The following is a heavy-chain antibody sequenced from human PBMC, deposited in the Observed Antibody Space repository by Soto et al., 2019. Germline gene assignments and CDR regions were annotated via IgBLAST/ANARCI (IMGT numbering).Heavy chain of an antibody. D-gene: IGHD3-10*01. CDR1: GFNFPTFW. V-gene: IGHV5-51*01. J-gene: IGHJ4*02. CDR3: ARDFGEYFDY. CDR2: IYPDDSDT. Sequence: GESLKISCKHSGFNFPTFWIAWVRQMPGKGLGWMGTIYPDDSDTRYSPSFQGQVAISADKSISTAYLQWSSLKASDTAMYYCARDFGEYFDYWGQGTLVTVSS.